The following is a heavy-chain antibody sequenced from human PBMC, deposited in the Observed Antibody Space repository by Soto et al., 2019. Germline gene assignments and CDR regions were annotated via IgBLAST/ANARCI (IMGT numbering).Heavy chain of an antibody. CDR1: GGSFSGYY. CDR2: INHSGST. J-gene: IGHJ5*02. Sequence: SETLSLTCAVYGGSFSGYYWSWIRQPPGKGLEWIGEINHSGSTNYNPSLKSRVTISVDTSKNQFSLKLSSVTAADTAVYYCARSVVAAGYRWFDPWGQGTLVTVSS. CDR3: ARSVVAAGYRWFDP. V-gene: IGHV4-34*01. D-gene: IGHD2-15*01.